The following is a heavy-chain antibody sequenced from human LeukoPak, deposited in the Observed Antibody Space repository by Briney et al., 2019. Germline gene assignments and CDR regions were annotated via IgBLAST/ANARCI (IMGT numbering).Heavy chain of an antibody. Sequence: RPGGSLRLSCAASGFTFDDYGMSWVRQAPGKGLEWVSGINWNGGSTGYADSVKGRFTISRDNAKNSLYLQMNSLRAEDTALYYCGRSAPASAAGTFDYWGQGTLVTVSS. J-gene: IGHJ4*02. CDR1: GFTFDDYG. V-gene: IGHV3-20*04. CDR3: GRSAPASAAGTFDY. D-gene: IGHD6-13*01. CDR2: INWNGGST.